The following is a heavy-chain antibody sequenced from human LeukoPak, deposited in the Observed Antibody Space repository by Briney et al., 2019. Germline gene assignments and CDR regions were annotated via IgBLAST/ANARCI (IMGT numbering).Heavy chain of an antibody. D-gene: IGHD6-6*01. Sequence: ASVKVSCKASGYTFTSYGISWVRQAPGQGLEWMGWISAYNGNTNYAQKLQGRVTMTTDTSTSTAYMELRSLRSDDTAVYYCARDLVGEYSSSFPAYWGQGTLVTVSS. CDR3: ARDLVGEYSSSFPAY. V-gene: IGHV1-18*01. CDR2: ISAYNGNT. CDR1: GYTFTSYG. J-gene: IGHJ4*02.